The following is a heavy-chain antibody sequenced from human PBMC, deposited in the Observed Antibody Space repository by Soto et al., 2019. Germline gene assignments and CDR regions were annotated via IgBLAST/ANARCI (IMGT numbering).Heavy chain of an antibody. CDR3: ATAVGGQNVFWNVYYRYYYYVRDV. CDR1: GYTLTEIS. D-gene: IGHD3-3*01. CDR2: FYPEEGKK. Sequence: ASVKVSCKVSGYTLTEISINWVRQAPGKGVEGMGGFYPEEGKKIYEQRFQGRVTMTENTSTATAYMELRSVRSEDTAVYYCATAVGGQNVFWNVYYRYYYYVRDVGGKGTTVTVSS. J-gene: IGHJ6*04. V-gene: IGHV1-24*01.